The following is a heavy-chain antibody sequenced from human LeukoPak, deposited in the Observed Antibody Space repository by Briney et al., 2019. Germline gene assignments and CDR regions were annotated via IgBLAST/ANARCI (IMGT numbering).Heavy chain of an antibody. V-gene: IGHV4-39*07. CDR2: IYYSGST. Sequence: SETLSLTCTVSGGSISSSSYYWGWIRQPPGKGLEWIGSIYYSGSTYYNPSLKSRVTISVDTSKNQFSLKLSSVTAADTAVYYCARDTPGKRYSGYDYLDYWGQGTLVTVSS. J-gene: IGHJ4*02. CDR3: ARDTPGKRYSGYDYLDY. D-gene: IGHD5-12*01. CDR1: GGSISSSSYY.